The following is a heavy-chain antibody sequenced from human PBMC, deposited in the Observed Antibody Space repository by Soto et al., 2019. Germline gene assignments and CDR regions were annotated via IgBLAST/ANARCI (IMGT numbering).Heavy chain of an antibody. Sequence: GGSLRLSCAASEFTFRTFAMAWVRQAPGKGLEWVSTIDNGGGGTFYADSVKGRFSISRDISKDALYLEMKNLRAEDTAIYYCAKEPEVSGRGLDYWGQGIMVTVSS. D-gene: IGHD2-8*01. CDR3: AKEPEVSGRGLDY. V-gene: IGHV3-23*01. CDR1: EFTFRTFA. CDR2: IDNGGGGT. J-gene: IGHJ4*02.